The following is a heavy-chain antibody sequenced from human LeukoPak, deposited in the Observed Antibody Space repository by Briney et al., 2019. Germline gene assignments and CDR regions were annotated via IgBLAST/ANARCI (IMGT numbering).Heavy chain of an antibody. CDR3: ARDAYSDRDFYY. CDR1: GSTVSSQC. J-gene: IGHJ4*02. V-gene: IGHV3-21*01. Sequence: KPGGSLRPFCPASGSTVSSQCINWVRQAPGKGLEWVSSISSSSSYIYYADSVKGRFTISRDNAKNSLYLQMNSLRAEDTAVYYCARDAYSDRDFYYPGQGTLVTVSS. CDR2: ISSSSSYI. D-gene: IGHD2-21*01.